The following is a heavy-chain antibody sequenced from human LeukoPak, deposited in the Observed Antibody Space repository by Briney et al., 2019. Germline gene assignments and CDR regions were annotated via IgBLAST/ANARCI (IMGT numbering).Heavy chain of an antibody. J-gene: IGHJ6*03. D-gene: IGHD2-2*01. CDR2: IYYSGST. Sequence: SETLSLTCTVSGGSISRYYWSWIRQPPGKGLEWIGYIYYSGSTNYNPSLKSRVTISVDTSKNQFSLKLSSVTAADTAVYYCAGGGDIVVVSAAIDYYYYYYMDVWGKGTTVTVSS. V-gene: IGHV4-59*01. CDR3: AGGGDIVVVSAAIDYYYYYYMDV. CDR1: GGSISRYY.